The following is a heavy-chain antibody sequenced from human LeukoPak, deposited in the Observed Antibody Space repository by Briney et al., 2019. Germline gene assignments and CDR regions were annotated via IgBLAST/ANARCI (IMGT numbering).Heavy chain of an antibody. CDR1: GFTFSDYY. D-gene: IGHD6-13*01. J-gene: IGHJ4*02. V-gene: IGHV3-11*01. Sequence: GGSLRLSCAASGFTFSDYYMSWIRQAPGKGLEWVSYITSSGSTMYYADSVKGRFTISRDNAKNSLYLQMNSLRAEDTAVYYCARELHSSSWYEDYWGQGTLVTVSS. CDR2: ITSSGSTM. CDR3: ARELHSSSWYEDY.